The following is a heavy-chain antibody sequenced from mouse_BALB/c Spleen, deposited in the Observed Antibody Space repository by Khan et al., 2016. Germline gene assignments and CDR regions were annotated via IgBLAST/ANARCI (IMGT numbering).Heavy chain of an antibody. D-gene: IGHD2-5*01. CDR2: INTYTGEP. V-gene: IGHV9-1*02. CDR3: ERQYYSNHAMDY. CDR1: GYTFTNYG. Sequence: QIQLVQSGPELKKPGETVKISCKASGYTFTNYGMNWVKQAPGKGLKWMGWINTYTGEPTYADDFKGRFAFSLETSASTVYLQINRLKNEDMATYFCERQYYSNHAMDYWGQGTSVTVSS. J-gene: IGHJ4*01.